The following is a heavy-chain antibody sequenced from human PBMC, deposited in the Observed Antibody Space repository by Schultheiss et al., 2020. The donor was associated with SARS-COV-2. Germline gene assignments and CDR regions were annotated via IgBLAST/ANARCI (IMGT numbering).Heavy chain of an antibody. CDR1: GFSLSTSGVG. CDR3: ARIFAGYCSSTSCQRKRTFDY. CDR2: IYYSGST. V-gene: IGHV4-39*07. D-gene: IGHD2-2*01. J-gene: IGHJ4*02. Sequence: SGPTLVKPTQTLTLTCTFSGFSLSTSGVGVGWIRQPLGKGLEWIGSIYYSGSTYYNPSLKSRVTISVDTSKNQFSLKLSSVTAADTAVYYCARIFAGYCSSTSCQRKRTFDYWGQGTLVTVSS.